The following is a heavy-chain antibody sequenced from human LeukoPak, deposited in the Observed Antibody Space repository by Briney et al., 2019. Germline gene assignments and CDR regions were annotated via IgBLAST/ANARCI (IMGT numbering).Heavy chain of an antibody. Sequence: ASETLSLTCTVSGGSISSSSYYWGWIRQPPGKGLEWIGSIYYSGSTYYNPSLKSRVTISVDTSKNQFSLKLSSVTAADTAVYYCARDRQGDIYDYWGQGTLVTVSS. J-gene: IGHJ4*02. CDR3: ARDRQGDIYDY. V-gene: IGHV4-39*02. D-gene: IGHD3-9*01. CDR2: IYYSGST. CDR1: GGSISSSSYY.